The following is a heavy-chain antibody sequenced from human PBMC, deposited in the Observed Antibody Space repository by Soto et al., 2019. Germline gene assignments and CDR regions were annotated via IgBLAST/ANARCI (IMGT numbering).Heavy chain of an antibody. J-gene: IGHJ4*02. CDR2: ISSSSSYI. V-gene: IGHV3-21*01. Sequence: GGSLRLSCAASGFTFSSYSMNWVRQAPGKGLEWVSPISSSSSYIYYADSVKGRFTISRDNAKNSLYLQMNSLRAEDTAVYYCARGSYSSSWYQNFDYWGQGTLVTVSS. D-gene: IGHD6-13*01. CDR3: ARGSYSSSWYQNFDY. CDR1: GFTFSSYS.